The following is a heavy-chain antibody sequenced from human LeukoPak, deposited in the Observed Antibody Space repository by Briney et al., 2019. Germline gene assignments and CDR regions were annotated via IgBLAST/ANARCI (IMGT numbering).Heavy chain of an antibody. J-gene: IGHJ4*02. Sequence: GGSLRLSCAASGFTFSSYGMHWVRQAPGKGLEWVAVISYDGSNKYYADSVKGRFTISRDNSKNTLYLQMNSLRAEDTAVYYCAKGESYFDYWGQGTLVTVSP. V-gene: IGHV3-30*18. CDR3: AKGESYFDY. CDR2: ISYDGSNK. CDR1: GFTFSSYG.